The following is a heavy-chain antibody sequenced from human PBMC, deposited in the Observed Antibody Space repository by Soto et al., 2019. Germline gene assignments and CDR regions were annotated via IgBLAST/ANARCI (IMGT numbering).Heavy chain of an antibody. V-gene: IGHV3-48*02. J-gene: IGHJ6*02. D-gene: IGHD6-6*01. Sequence: GGSLRLSCAASGFTFSSYSMNWVRQAPGKGLEWVSYISSSSSTIYYADSVKGRFTISRDNAKNSLYLQMNSLRDEDTAVYYSARPEYSSSSYGMDVWGQGTTVTAP. CDR3: ARPEYSSSSYGMDV. CDR1: GFTFSSYS. CDR2: ISSSSSTI.